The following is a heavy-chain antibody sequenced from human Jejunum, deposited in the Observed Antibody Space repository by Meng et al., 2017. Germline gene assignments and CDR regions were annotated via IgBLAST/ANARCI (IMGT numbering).Heavy chain of an antibody. CDR1: GYTFTNYG. D-gene: IGHD3-3*02. CDR2: ISADNGNA. V-gene: IGHV1-18*01. Sequence: QVQLVQSGAVGKKGRASVKVSCKASGYTFTNYGINRVRQAPGQGLEWMAWISADNGNAKYAQNLQDRVTLTTETSTTTAYMELRNLRSDDTAVYYCTRGGMTSETTFFLHWGQGTLVTVSS. J-gene: IGHJ4*02. CDR3: TRGGMTSETTFFLH.